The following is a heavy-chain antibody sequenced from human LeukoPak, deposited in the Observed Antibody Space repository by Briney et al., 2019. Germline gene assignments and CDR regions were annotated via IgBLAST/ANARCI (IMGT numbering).Heavy chain of an antibody. V-gene: IGHV4-38-2*02. Sequence: SETLSLTCTVSGNSISSGYYWGWIRQPPGKGLEWIGIIYHTGTTYYNSSLKSRVTISVDTSKNQFSLKLNFVTAADTAVYYCSRKGRGPYGSVNGYFDYWGQGTLVTVSS. CDR1: GNSISSGYY. J-gene: IGHJ4*02. D-gene: IGHD3-10*01. CDR2: IYHTGTT. CDR3: SRKGRGPYGSVNGYFDY.